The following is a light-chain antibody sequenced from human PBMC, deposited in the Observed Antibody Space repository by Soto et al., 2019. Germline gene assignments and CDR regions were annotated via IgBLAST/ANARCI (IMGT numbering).Light chain of an antibody. J-gene: IGKJ4*01. CDR3: QQRFNWPLT. Sequence: EIVLAQSPATLSLSPGDRATLSCRASRTIGSFLAWYQQKPGQAPRLLISDASDRATGIPARFSGSGSGTDFTLSISSLEPEDFAVYYCQQRFNWPLTFGGGTKVEIK. V-gene: IGKV3-11*01. CDR1: RTIGSF. CDR2: DAS.